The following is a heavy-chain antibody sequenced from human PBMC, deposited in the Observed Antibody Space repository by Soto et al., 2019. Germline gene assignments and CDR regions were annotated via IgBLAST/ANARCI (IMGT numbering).Heavy chain of an antibody. CDR3: ARGRSRDYSNYYYYGMDV. J-gene: IGHJ6*02. Sequence: ASVKVSCKASGYTFTSYDINWVRQATGQGLEWMGWMNPNSGNTGYAQKFQGRVTMTRNTSISTAYMELSSLRSEDTAVYYCARGRSRDYSNYYYYGMDVWGQGTTVPVSS. CDR1: GYTFTSYD. V-gene: IGHV1-8*01. D-gene: IGHD4-4*01. CDR2: MNPNSGNT.